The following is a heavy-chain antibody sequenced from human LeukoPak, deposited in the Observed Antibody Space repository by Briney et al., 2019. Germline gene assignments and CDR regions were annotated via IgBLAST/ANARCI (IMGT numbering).Heavy chain of an antibody. V-gene: IGHV1-18*01. J-gene: IGHJ4*02. CDR2: ISVHNGKT. CDR1: GYTFSNYG. CDR3: ARNYYDSSGYSTKFGF. D-gene: IGHD3-22*01. Sequence: GASVKVSCKASGYTFSNYGISWVRQAPGEGLEGMGWISVHNGKTEYAQKIQGRVTLSTDSSTSTAYMELTSVRSDDTAVYYCARNYYDSSGYSTKFGFWGQGTLVTVSS.